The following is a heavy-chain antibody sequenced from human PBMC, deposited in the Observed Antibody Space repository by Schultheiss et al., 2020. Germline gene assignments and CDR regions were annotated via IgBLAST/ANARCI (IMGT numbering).Heavy chain of an antibody. CDR2: INPNSGGT. CDR3: AGGNVDTAMNWFDP. J-gene: IGHJ5*02. D-gene: IGHD5-18*01. V-gene: IGHV1-2*02. CDR1: GYTFTGYY. Sequence: ASVKVSCKASGYTFTGYYMHWVRQAPGQGLEWMGWINPNSGGTNYAQKFQGRVTMTRDTSISTAYMELSRLRSDDTAVYYCAGGNVDTAMNWFDPWGQGTLVNVSS.